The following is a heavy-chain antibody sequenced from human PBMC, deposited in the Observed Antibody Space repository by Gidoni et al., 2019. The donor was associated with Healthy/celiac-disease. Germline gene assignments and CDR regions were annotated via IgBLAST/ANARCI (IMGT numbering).Heavy chain of an antibody. CDR3: AKAGAAHHDAFDI. J-gene: IGHJ3*02. D-gene: IGHD7-27*01. Sequence: EVQLLESGGGLVRPGGSLRLACAAPGLPFSSYAMCWVRQAPGKGVEWVSAISGSGGSTYYADSVKGRFTISRDNSKNTLYLQMNSLRAEDTAVYYCAKAGAAHHDAFDIWGQGTMVTVSS. CDR1: GLPFSSYA. V-gene: IGHV3-23*01. CDR2: ISGSGGST.